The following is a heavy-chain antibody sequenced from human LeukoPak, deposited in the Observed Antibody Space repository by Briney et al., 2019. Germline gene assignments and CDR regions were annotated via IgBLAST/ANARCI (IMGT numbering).Heavy chain of an antibody. D-gene: IGHD1-1*01. V-gene: IGHV4-39*07. J-gene: IGHJ6*02. CDR2: INHSGST. CDR1: GGSISSSSYY. Sequence: NSSETLSLTCTVSGGSISSSSYYWGWIRQPPGKGLEWIGEINHSGSTNYNPSLKSRVTISVDTSKNQFSLKLTSVTAADTAVYYCARPLGQGNEYGMDVWGQGTTVTVSS. CDR3: ARPLGQGNEYGMDV.